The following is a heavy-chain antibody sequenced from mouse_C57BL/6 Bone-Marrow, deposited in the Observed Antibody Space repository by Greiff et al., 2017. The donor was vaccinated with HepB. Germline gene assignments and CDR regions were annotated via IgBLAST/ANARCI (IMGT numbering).Heavy chain of an antibody. CDR1: GYTFTSYW. V-gene: IGHV1-69*01. CDR2: IDPSDSYT. D-gene: IGHD4-1*01. Sequence: QVQLQQPGAELVMPGASVKLSCKASGYTFTSYWMHWVKQRPGQGLEWIGEIDPSDSYTNYNQKFKGKSTLTVEKSSSTAYMQLSSLTSEDSAVYYCARVVLTGIFDVWGTGTTVTVSS. J-gene: IGHJ1*03. CDR3: ARVVLTGIFDV.